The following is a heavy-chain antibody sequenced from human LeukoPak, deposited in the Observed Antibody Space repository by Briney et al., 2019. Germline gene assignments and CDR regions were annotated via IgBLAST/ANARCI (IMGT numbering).Heavy chain of an antibody. CDR1: GFTYISYS. J-gene: IGHJ4*02. Sequence: SGGSLRLSCAASGFTYISYSMNWVRQAPGKGLEWVSSISSSNNYIYYADSVKGRLTISRDNAKNSLYLQMNSLRAEDTAVYYCARDRYYDSSATLGYWGQGTLVTVSS. D-gene: IGHD3-22*01. V-gene: IGHV3-21*01. CDR3: ARDRYYDSSATLGY. CDR2: ISSSNNYI.